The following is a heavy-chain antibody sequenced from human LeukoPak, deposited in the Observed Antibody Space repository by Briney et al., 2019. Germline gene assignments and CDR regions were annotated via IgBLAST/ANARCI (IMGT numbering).Heavy chain of an antibody. CDR1: GGSISSYY. J-gene: IGHJ4*02. V-gene: IGHV4-59*12. Sequence: SETLSLTCTVSGGSISSYYWSWIRQPPGKGLEWIGSIYHSGSTYYNPSLKSRVTISIDTSKNQFSLKLSSVTAADTAVYFCARVAAAGNYYFDYWGQGTLVTVSS. D-gene: IGHD6-13*01. CDR3: ARVAAAGNYYFDY. CDR2: IYHSGST.